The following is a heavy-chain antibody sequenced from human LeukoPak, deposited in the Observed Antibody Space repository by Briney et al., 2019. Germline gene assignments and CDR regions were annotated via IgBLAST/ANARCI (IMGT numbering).Heavy chain of an antibody. V-gene: IGHV3-13*01. CDR3: ARDGYCSGGSCYGAFDI. Sequence: PGGSLRLSCAASGFTFSTYDMHWVRQVTGKGLEWVSALGTAGDTYCPGSVKGRFTISRESAKNSLYLQMNSLRAEDTAVYYCARDGYCSGGSCYGAFDIWGQGTMVTVSS. CDR1: GFTFSTYD. D-gene: IGHD2-15*01. CDR2: LGTAGDT. J-gene: IGHJ3*02.